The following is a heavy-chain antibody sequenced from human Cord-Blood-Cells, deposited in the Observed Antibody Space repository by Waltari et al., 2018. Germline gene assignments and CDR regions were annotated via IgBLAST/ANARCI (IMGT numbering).Heavy chain of an antibody. J-gene: IGHJ4*02. D-gene: IGHD1-26*01. CDR1: GFTFSSYS. Sequence: EVQLVESGGGLVKPGGSLRLSCADSGFTFSSYSMNRVRQAPGKGLEGVSSISSSSSYIYYADSVKGRFTISRDNAKNSLYLQRNSLRAEDTAVYYCARDGGGHGMGYWGQGTLVTVSS. CDR3: ARDGGGHGMGY. CDR2: ISSSSSYI. V-gene: IGHV3-21*01.